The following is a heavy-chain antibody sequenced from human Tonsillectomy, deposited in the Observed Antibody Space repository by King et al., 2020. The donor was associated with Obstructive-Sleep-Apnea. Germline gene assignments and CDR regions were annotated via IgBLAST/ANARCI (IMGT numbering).Heavy chain of an antibody. J-gene: IGHJ5*02. V-gene: IGHV4-59*08. CDR1: GGSISSYY. CDR3: ARRSYYGSGSFTIDP. D-gene: IGHD3-10*01. Sequence: VPLQESGPGLVKPSETLSLTCTVSGGSISSYYWSWIRQPPGKGLEWIGFIYYSGSTNYNPSLKSRVTISVDTSKNQFSLKLNSVTAADTAVYYCARRSYYGSGSFTIDPWGQGTLVTVSS. CDR2: IYYSGST.